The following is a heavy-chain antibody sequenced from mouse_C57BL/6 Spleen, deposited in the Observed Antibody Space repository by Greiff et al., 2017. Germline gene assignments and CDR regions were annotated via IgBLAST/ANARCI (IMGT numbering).Heavy chain of an antibody. V-gene: IGHV2-9-1*01. J-gene: IGHJ4*01. Sequence: VKLMESGPGLVAPSQSLSITCTVSGFSLTSYAISWVRQPPGKGLEWLGVIWTGGGSNYNSALKSSLSISKDNSQSQVFVKMNSLQTDDTARYYCARNFRPPDGYYAMDYWGQGTSVTVSS. CDR2: IWTGGGS. CDR3: ARNFRPPDGYYAMDY. CDR1: GFSLTSYA. D-gene: IGHD2-3*01.